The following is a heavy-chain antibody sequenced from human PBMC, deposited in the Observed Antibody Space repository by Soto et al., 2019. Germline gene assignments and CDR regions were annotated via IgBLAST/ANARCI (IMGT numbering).Heavy chain of an antibody. V-gene: IGHV3-30*18. CDR1: GFTFSSYG. Sequence: GGSLRLSCAASGFTFSSYGMHWVRQAPGKGLEWVAVISYDGSNKYYADSVKGRFTISRDNSKNTLYLQMNSLRAEDTAVYYCAKDMRVGATRSYYYYGMDVWGQGTTVTVSS. J-gene: IGHJ6*02. CDR2: ISYDGSNK. CDR3: AKDMRVGATRSYYYYGMDV. D-gene: IGHD1-26*01.